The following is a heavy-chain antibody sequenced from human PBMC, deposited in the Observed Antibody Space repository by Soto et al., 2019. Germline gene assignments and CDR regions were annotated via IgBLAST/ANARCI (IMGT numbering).Heavy chain of an antibody. J-gene: IGHJ6*02. CDR2: INHSGST. D-gene: IGHD4-4*01. CDR1: GGSFSGYY. Sequence: SETLSLTCAVYGGSFSGYYWSWIRQPPGKGLEWIGEINHSGSTNYNPSLKSRVTISVDTSKNQFSLKLSSVTAADTAVYYCARSTVTTIGYYYYGMDVWGQGXTVTVSS. CDR3: ARSTVTTIGYYYYGMDV. V-gene: IGHV4-34*01.